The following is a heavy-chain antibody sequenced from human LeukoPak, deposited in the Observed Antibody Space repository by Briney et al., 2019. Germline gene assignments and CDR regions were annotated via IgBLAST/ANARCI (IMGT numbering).Heavy chain of an antibody. CDR2: ISAYNGNI. Sequence: ASVKVSCKASGYTFTSYGISWVRQAPGQGLEWMGWISAYNGNINYAQKLQGRVTMTTDTSTSTAYMELRSLGSDDTAVYYCARALYDYVWGSYRPYYFDYWGQGTLVTVSS. CDR3: ARALYDYVWGSYRPYYFDY. J-gene: IGHJ4*02. D-gene: IGHD3-16*02. V-gene: IGHV1-18*01. CDR1: GYTFTSYG.